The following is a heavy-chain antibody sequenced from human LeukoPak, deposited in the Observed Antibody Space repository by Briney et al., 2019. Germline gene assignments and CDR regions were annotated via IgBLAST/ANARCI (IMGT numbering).Heavy chain of an antibody. CDR3: ARSGSGYYFGPHENHLYYYYYYGMDV. CDR1: GGTFSSYA. V-gene: IGHV1-69*13. D-gene: IGHD3-22*01. CDR2: IIPIFGTA. J-gene: IGHJ6*02. Sequence: GASVKVSCKASGGTFSSYAISWVRQAPGQGLEWMGGIIPIFGTANYAQKFQGRVTITADESTSTAYMELSSLRSEDTAVYYCARSGSGYYFGPHENHLYYYYYYGMDVWGQGTTVTVSS.